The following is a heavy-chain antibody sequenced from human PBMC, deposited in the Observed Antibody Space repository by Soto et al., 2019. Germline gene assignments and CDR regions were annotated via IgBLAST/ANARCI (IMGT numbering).Heavy chain of an antibody. J-gene: IGHJ5*02. CDR2: FYSSGSI. Sequence: QIELQESGPGLVKPSQTLSLTCFVSGYFIGAGGYYWSWIRHHPGKGLEWIGSFYSSGSIIYNPSLRRRVSITGDMSTNQFSMSLASVTAADTARYYCARMYSSGSVWFHPWGQGNLVTVSS. CDR3: ARMYSSGSVWFHP. D-gene: IGHD6-19*01. V-gene: IGHV4-31*03. CDR1: GYFIGAGGYY.